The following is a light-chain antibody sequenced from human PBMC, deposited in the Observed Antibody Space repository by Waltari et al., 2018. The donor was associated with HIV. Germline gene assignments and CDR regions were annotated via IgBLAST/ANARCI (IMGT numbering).Light chain of an antibody. CDR3: NSRDGTHNRGI. Sequence: SSELTQDPGVSVALGPTVTITCQGDSLTNSYATWYQQKPGQAPVLVIYGKDNRPSGIPDRFSGSSSGNVASLTITGAQAEDEADYYCNSRDGTHNRGIFVTGTKVTV. CDR1: SLTNSY. CDR2: GKD. V-gene: IGLV3-19*01. J-gene: IGLJ1*01.